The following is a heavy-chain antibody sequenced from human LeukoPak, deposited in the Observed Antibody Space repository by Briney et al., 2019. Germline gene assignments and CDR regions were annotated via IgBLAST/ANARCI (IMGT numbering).Heavy chain of an antibody. D-gene: IGHD6-13*01. CDR3: ARDLPSSRSWYQLGFDP. V-gene: IGHV4-39*02. Sequence: SETLSLTCTVSRGSISSSSYYWGWIRQPPGKGLEWIGSIYYSGSTYYNPSLKSRVTISVDTSKNQFSLKLSSVNAVDTAVYYCARDLPSSRSWYQLGFDPWGQGTLVTVSS. CDR2: IYYSGST. CDR1: RGSISSSSYY. J-gene: IGHJ5*02.